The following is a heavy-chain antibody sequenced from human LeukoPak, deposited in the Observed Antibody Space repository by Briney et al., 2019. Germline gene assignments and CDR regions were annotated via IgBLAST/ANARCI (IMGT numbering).Heavy chain of an antibody. CDR1: GGTFSSYA. CDR3: ARSSIAARRLSD. Sequence: SVKVSCKASGGTFSSYAISWVRQAPGQGLEWMGGIIPIFGTANYAQKFQGRVTIATDESTSTAYMELSSLRSEDTAVYYCARSSIAARRLSDWGQGTLVTVSS. CDR2: IIPIFGTA. V-gene: IGHV1-69*05. D-gene: IGHD6-6*01. J-gene: IGHJ4*02.